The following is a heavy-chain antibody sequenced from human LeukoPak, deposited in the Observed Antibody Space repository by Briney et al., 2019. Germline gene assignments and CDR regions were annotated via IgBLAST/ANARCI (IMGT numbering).Heavy chain of an antibody. CDR2: IYYSGST. CDR3: ARGNTIFGVVIKYYFDY. D-gene: IGHD3-3*01. CDR1: GGSISSGGYY. V-gene: IGHV4-31*03. Sequence: SSQTLSLTCTVSGGSISSGGYYWSWIRQHPGKGLEWIGYIYYSGSTYYNPSLKSRVTISVDTSKNQFSLKLSSVTAADMAVYYCARGNTIFGVVIKYYFDYWGQGTLVTVSS. J-gene: IGHJ4*02.